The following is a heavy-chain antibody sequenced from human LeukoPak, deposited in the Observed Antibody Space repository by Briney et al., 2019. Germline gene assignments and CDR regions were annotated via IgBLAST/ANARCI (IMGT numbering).Heavy chain of an antibody. CDR2: ISGSGGST. CDR3: ATDLSGGKMVVAARAFDY. CDR1: GFTFSSYA. J-gene: IGHJ4*02. Sequence: GASLRLSCAASGFTFSSYAMSWVRQAPGKGLEWVSAISGSGGSTYYADSVKGRFTISRDNSKNTLYLQMNSLRSEDTAVYYCATDLSGGKMVVAARAFDYWGQGTLVTVSS. V-gene: IGHV3-23*01. D-gene: IGHD2-15*01.